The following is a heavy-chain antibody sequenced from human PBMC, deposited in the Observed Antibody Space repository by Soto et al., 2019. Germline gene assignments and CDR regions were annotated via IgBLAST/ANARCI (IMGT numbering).Heavy chain of an antibody. CDR1: GVTFDDYT. CDR3: AKDINYDILTDPPTLGGMDV. Sequence: GGSLRLSCAASGVTFDDYTMHWVRQAPGKGLEWVSLISWDGGSTYYADSVKGRFTISRDNSKNSLYLQMNSLRTEDTALYYCAKDINYDILTDPPTLGGMDVWGQGTTVTVSS. J-gene: IGHJ6*02. D-gene: IGHD3-9*01. V-gene: IGHV3-43*01. CDR2: ISWDGGST.